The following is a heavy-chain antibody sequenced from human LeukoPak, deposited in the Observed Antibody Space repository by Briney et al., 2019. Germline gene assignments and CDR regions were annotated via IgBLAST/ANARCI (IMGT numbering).Heavy chain of an antibody. Sequence: GASVKVSCKASGYTFTNSYIHWVRQAPGQVLEWMGLINPDGGNTNYAQNFQGRVTLTRDTSTSTVYMELSSLRSEDTAIYYCARMRDGYNDAYDLWGQGTVVTVSS. V-gene: IGHV1-46*01. J-gene: IGHJ3*01. CDR2: INPDGGNT. CDR1: GYTFTNSY. CDR3: ARMRDGYNDAYDL. D-gene: IGHD5-24*01.